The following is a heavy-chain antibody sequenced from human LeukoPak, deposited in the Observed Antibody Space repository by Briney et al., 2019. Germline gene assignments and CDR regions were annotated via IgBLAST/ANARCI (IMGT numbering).Heavy chain of an antibody. Sequence: GRSLRLSCAASGFTFSSYGMHWVRQAPGKGLEWVAVISYDGSNKYYADSVKGRFTISRDNSKNTLYLQMNSLRAEDTAVYYCAKEGLSGSYSPFDYWGQGTLVTVSS. D-gene: IGHD1-26*01. CDR3: AKEGLSGSYSPFDY. V-gene: IGHV3-30*18. CDR1: GFTFSSYG. J-gene: IGHJ4*02. CDR2: ISYDGSNK.